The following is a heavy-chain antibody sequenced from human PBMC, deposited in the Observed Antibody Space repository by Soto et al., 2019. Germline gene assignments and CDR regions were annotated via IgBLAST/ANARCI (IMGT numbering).Heavy chain of an antibody. J-gene: IGHJ6*02. CDR2: IWYDGSNK. Sequence: QVQLVESGGGVVQPGRSLRLSCTASGFTFSTYGMHWVRQAPGKGLEWVTVIWYDGSNKYYADSVKGRFTISRDNSENTLYLPMNRLRADDTAVYYCARGGGSGSSFVGYYYYTLDVWGQGTTVTVSS. D-gene: IGHD1-26*01. CDR1: GFTFSTYG. V-gene: IGHV3-33*01. CDR3: ARGGGSGSSFVGYYYYTLDV.